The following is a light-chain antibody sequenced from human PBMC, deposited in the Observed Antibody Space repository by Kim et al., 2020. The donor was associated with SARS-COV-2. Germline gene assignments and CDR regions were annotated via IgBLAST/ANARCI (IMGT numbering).Light chain of an antibody. CDR2: EVS. J-gene: IGLJ1*01. CDR1: SGDVGSYNR. Sequence: PGQSVTISSTGTSGDVGSYNRVSWYQQPPGTAPKLMIYEVSNRPSGVPDRFSGSKSGNTASLTISGLQAEDEADYYCSSYTSSSTFFGTGTKVTVL. CDR3: SSYTSSSTF. V-gene: IGLV2-18*02.